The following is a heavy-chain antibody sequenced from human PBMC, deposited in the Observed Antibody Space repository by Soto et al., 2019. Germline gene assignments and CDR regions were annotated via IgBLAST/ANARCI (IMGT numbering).Heavy chain of an antibody. Sequence: QMQLVQSGPEVKKPGTSVKVSCKASGFTFTSSAMQWVRQARGQRLEWIGWIVVGSGNTNYAQKFQERVTITRDMSTSEAYMELSSLRSEDTAVYYCAAALCFDPGSGGSCYSDYWGQGTLVTVSS. CDR1: GFTFTSSA. J-gene: IGHJ4*02. D-gene: IGHD2-15*01. CDR2: IVVGSGNT. V-gene: IGHV1-58*02. CDR3: AAALCFDPGSGGSCYSDY.